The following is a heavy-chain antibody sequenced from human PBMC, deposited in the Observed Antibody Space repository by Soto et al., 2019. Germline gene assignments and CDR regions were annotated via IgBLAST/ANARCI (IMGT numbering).Heavy chain of an antibody. Sequence: PSQTLSLTCVISGDSVSSNSAAWNWIRQSPSRGLEWLGRTYYRSKWYNDYAVSVKSRITINPDTSKNQFSLQLNSVTPEDTAVYYCARDGGKQQLVSYYYYGMDVWGQGTTVTVSS. D-gene: IGHD6-13*01. CDR2: TYYRSKWYN. V-gene: IGHV6-1*01. CDR1: GDSVSSNSAA. J-gene: IGHJ6*02. CDR3: ARDGGKQQLVSYYYYGMDV.